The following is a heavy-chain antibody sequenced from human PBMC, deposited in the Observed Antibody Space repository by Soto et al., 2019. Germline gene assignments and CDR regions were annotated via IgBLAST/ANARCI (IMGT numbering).Heavy chain of an antibody. Sequence: ASVKVSCKASGFTFTSYGISWVRQAPGQGLEWMGWISAYNGNTNYAQKLQGRVTMTTDTSTSTAYMELRSLRSDDTAVYYCARGITMIAPAFFDIWGQGTMVTVSS. CDR2: ISAYNGNT. J-gene: IGHJ3*02. V-gene: IGHV1-18*01. D-gene: IGHD3-22*01. CDR3: ARGITMIAPAFFDI. CDR1: GFTFTSYG.